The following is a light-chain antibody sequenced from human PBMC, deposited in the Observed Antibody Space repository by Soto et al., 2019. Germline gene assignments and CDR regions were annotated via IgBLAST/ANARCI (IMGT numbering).Light chain of an antibody. V-gene: IGKV3-20*01. J-gene: IGKJ1*01. CDR1: QSVSSSY. CDR3: QHYHRSLWT. CDR2: DTS. Sequence: EIVLTQSPGTLSLSPGDRATLSCRASQSVSSSYVSWYQQKPGQAPRLLIYDTSTRATAIPGRFSGSGSGTDFTLTITRLEPEDFAVYFCQHYHRSLWTFGQGTKVEIK.